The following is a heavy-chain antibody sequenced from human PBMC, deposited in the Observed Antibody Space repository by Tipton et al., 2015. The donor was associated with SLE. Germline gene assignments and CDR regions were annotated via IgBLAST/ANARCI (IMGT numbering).Heavy chain of an antibody. Sequence: SLRLSCAASGFTFDDYAMHWVRQAPGKGLEWVSGISGSGGSTYYADSVKGRFTISRDNSKNTLYLQMNSLRAEDTAVYYCARDKGRGAPNTWGQGTLVTVSS. D-gene: IGHD1-26*01. CDR2: ISGSGGST. V-gene: IGHV3-23*01. J-gene: IGHJ4*02. CDR1: GFTFDDYA. CDR3: ARDKGRGAPNT.